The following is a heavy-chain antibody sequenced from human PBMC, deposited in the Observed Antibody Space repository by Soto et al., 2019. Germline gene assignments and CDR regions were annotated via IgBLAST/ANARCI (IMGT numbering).Heavy chain of an antibody. CDR3: ARKRCELAPGTSDHFYN. D-gene: IGHD1-7*01. J-gene: IGHJ4*02. CDR2: IYWNADK. Sequence: QITLKESGPTLLKPTQTLTLTCTLSGVSLTTTGVGVGWLRQPPGKALDWLSLIYWNADKRYSPSLKSRLPSTNDTTKNQVDRTMTNLDPVETATYDCARKRCELAPGTSDHFYNWGLGSLVTVSP. CDR1: GVSLTTTGVG. V-gene: IGHV2-5*01.